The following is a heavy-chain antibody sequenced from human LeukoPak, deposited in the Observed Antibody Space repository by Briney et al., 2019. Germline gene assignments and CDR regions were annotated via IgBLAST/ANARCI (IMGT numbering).Heavy chain of an antibody. J-gene: IGHJ5*02. CDR2: IYYSGST. CDR1: GGSISSYY. D-gene: IGHD1-20*01. Sequence: SETLSLTCTVSGGSISSYYWSWIRQPPGKGLEWIGYIYYSGSTNYNPSLKSRVTISVDTSKNQFSLKLSSVTAADTAVYYCAKDRRNWNVEYNWFDPWGQGTLVTVSS. CDR3: AKDRRNWNVEYNWFDP. V-gene: IGHV4-59*01.